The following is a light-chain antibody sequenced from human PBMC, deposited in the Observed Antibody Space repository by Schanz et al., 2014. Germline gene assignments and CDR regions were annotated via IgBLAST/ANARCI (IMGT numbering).Light chain of an antibody. CDR1: SSDVGGYSY. Sequence: QSVLTQPPSASGSPGQSVTISCTGTSSDVGGYSYVSWYQLHPGKAPKLMIFGVSKRPSGVPDRFSGSRSGNTASLTVSGLQAEDEADYYCSSYAGANTFVFGTGTKLTVL. CDR2: GVS. J-gene: IGLJ1*01. CDR3: SSYAGANTFV. V-gene: IGLV2-8*01.